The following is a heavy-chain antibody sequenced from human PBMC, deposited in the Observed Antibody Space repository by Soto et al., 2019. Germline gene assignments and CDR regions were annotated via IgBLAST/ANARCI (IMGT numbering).Heavy chain of an antibody. CDR3: ARDLGGPRKTDSLEGFDP. J-gene: IGHJ5*02. V-gene: IGHV1-46*01. CDR2: INPSGGST. CDR1: GYTFTSYY. D-gene: IGHD2-15*01. Sequence: ASVKVSCKASGYTFTSYYMHWVRQAPGQGLEWMGIINPSGGSTSYAQKFQGRVTMTRDTSTSTVYMELSSLRSEDTAVYYCARDLGGPRKTDSLEGFDPWGQGTLVTVSS.